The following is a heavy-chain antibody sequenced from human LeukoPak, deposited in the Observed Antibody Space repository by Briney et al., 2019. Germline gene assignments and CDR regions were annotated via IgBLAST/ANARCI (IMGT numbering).Heavy chain of an antibody. D-gene: IGHD3-16*02. J-gene: IGHJ4*02. Sequence: GGSLRLSCAASGFTFSSYWMHWVRQAPGKGLVWVSGINRDGSSTRYADSVKGRFTISRDNAKNTPYLQMNSLRAEDTGVYYCARDYRSYFDNWGQGTLVTVSS. CDR2: INRDGSST. CDR1: GFTFSSYW. V-gene: IGHV3-74*01. CDR3: ARDYRSYFDN.